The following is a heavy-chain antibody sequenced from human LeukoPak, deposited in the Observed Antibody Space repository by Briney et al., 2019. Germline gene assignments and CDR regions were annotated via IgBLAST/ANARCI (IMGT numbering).Heavy chain of an antibody. V-gene: IGHV4-59*08. Sequence: YXXSSGTTNYHPSLKSRVTISVDTSKNQFSLKLSSVTAADTAVYYCARRRYYYDSSGYSHDAFDIWGQGTMVTVSS. J-gene: IGHJ3*02. CDR2: XXSSGTT. D-gene: IGHD3-22*01. CDR3: ARRRYYYDSSGYSHDAFDI.